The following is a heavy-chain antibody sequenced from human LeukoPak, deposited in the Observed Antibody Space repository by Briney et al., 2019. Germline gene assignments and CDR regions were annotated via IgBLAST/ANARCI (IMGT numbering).Heavy chain of an antibody. CDR2: IKQDGSEK. CDR1: GFTFSSYW. CDR3: ARVFSPLSYGDYGSGAFDI. Sequence: GGSLRRSCAASGFTFSSYWMSWVRQAPGKGLEGVANIKQDGSEKDYVDSVKGRFTISRDNAKNSLYLQMNSLRAEDTAVYYCARVFSPLSYGDYGSGAFDIWGQGTMVTVSS. J-gene: IGHJ3*02. V-gene: IGHV3-7*01. D-gene: IGHD4-17*01.